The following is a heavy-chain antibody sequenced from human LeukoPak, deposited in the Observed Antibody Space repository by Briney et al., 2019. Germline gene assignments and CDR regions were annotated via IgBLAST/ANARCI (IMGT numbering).Heavy chain of an antibody. CDR2: INHSGST. Sequence: TSETLSLTCAVYGGSFSGYYWSWIRQPPGKGLEWIGEINHSGSTNYNPSLKSRVTISVDTSKNQFSLKLSSVNAADTAVYYCARETSQKGAHYMDVWGKGTTVTISS. V-gene: IGHV4-34*01. CDR1: GGSFSGYY. J-gene: IGHJ6*03. D-gene: IGHD3-16*01. CDR3: ARETSQKGAHYMDV.